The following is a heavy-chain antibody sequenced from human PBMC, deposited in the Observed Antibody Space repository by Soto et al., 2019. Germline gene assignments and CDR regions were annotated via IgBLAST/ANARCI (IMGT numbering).Heavy chain of an antibody. D-gene: IGHD6-19*01. V-gene: IGHV4-31*03. J-gene: IGHJ4*02. CDR3: ARGIPVSGSFDY. Sequence: QVQLQESGPRLVKPSETLSLTCTVSGDSIGRGGYYWPWIRQHPGKGLEWIAYIYTTGSTYYNPSLKSRVGISVDRSKNQFSLKLSSVTAADTAVYYCARGIPVSGSFDYWGQGTRVTVSS. CDR2: IYTTGST. CDR1: GDSIGRGGYY.